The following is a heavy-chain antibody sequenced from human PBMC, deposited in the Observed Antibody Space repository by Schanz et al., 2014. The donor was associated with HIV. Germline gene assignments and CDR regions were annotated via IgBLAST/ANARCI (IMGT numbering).Heavy chain of an antibody. Sequence: QVQLVQSGSEVKKDGASVKVSCKTSGFTFTSFALSWVRQAPGQGLEWLGWINPYNSKTIYAKKFQGRVIMTTDTSTDTAYMELRSLRSDDSAVYYCARVNKDIGGYYFDYWGQGTLVTVSS. J-gene: IGHJ4*02. V-gene: IGHV1-18*01. CDR3: ARVNKDIGGYYFDY. CDR1: GFTFTSFA. CDR2: INPYNSKT. D-gene: IGHD2-15*01.